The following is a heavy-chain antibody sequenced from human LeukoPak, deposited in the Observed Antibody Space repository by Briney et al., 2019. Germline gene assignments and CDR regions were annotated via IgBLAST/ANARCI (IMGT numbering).Heavy chain of an antibody. CDR3: AKDLSSSWENYYYGMDV. D-gene: IGHD6-13*01. V-gene: IGHV3-9*01. J-gene: IGHJ6*02. CDR2: ISWNSGSI. Sequence: GRSLRLSCAASGFTFDDYAMHWVRQAPGKGLEWVSGISWNSGSIGYADSEKGRFTISRDNAKNTLYLQMNSLRAEDTAVYYCAKDLSSSWENYYYGMDVWGQGTTVTVSS. CDR1: GFTFDDYA.